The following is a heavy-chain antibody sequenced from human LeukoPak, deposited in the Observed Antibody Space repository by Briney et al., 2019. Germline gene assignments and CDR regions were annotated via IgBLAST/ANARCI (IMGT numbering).Heavy chain of an antibody. CDR3: ARVDQLLSGWFDP. Sequence: SETLSLTCTVSGGSISSYYWSWIRQPPGKGLEWIGYNYYSGSTNYNPSLKSQVTISVDTSKNQFSLKLSSVTAADTAVYYCARVDQLLSGWFDPWGQGTLVTVSS. CDR2: NYYSGST. J-gene: IGHJ5*02. V-gene: IGHV4-59*01. CDR1: GGSISSYY. D-gene: IGHD2-2*01.